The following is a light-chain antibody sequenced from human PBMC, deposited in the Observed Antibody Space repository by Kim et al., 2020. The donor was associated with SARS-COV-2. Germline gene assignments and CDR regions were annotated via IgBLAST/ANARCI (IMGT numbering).Light chain of an antibody. CDR3: QQYITYMYT. J-gene: IGKJ2*01. Sequence: ISIWLAWFQQKPGKAPKLLIYKASNLATGVPSRFSGSGSGKEFTLVISSLQPDDFATYYCQQYITYMYTFGRGTKLEI. CDR1: ISIW. V-gene: IGKV1-5*03. CDR2: KAS.